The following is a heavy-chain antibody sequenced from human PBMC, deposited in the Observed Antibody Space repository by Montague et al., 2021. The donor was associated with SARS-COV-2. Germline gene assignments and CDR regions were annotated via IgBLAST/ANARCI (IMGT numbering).Heavy chain of an antibody. D-gene: IGHD1-26*01. J-gene: IGHJ4*02. V-gene: IGHV4-61*02. CDR2: IRTTGHT. CDR3: ARFGSGTLEFDL. Sequence: TLSLTCTVSGASISTGIYYWSWIRQPPGKGLEWIGRIRTTGHTDYNSSLESRVFMSVDTSTNQFSLSLTSVTAADTAVYFCARFGSGTLEFDLWGQGTLVPVSS. CDR1: GASISTGIYY.